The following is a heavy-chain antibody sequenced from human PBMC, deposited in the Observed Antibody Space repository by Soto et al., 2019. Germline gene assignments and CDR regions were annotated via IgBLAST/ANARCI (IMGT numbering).Heavy chain of an antibody. D-gene: IGHD3-10*01. Sequence: QVQLQESGPGLVKPSETLSLTCSVSGASITTYYWSWIRQPPGKGLEWIGSISYSGSTKYNPSLESRVMISLDTSKNQFSLRLTSVTAADTALYYYARDWDSSGLFDPWGRGALVTVSS. CDR3: ARDWDSSGLFDP. CDR1: GASITTYY. CDR2: ISYSGST. V-gene: IGHV4-59*01. J-gene: IGHJ5*02.